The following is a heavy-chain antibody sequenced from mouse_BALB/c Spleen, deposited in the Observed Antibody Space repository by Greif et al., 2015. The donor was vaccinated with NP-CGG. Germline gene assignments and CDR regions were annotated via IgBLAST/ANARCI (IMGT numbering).Heavy chain of an antibody. V-gene: IGHV14-3*02. CDR2: IDPANGNT. J-gene: IGHJ2*01. Sequence: EVQLQQSGAELVKPGASVKLSCTASGCNIKDTYMHWVKQRPEQGLEWIGRIDPANGNTKYDPKFQGKAPITADTSSNTAYLQLSSLTSEDPSVYYCAGPYFDYWGQGTTLTVSS. CDR3: AGPYFDY. CDR1: GCNIKDTY.